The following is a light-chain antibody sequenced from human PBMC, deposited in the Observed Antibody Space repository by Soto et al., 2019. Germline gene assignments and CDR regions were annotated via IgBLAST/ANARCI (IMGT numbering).Light chain of an antibody. Sequence: EIVLTQSPATLSLSPGERATLSCGASQSVSRNLAWYQQKPGQAPRLLIYDASTRATGIPDRFSGGGSGTEFTLTISSLQSEDFVVYYCQQYNSWPPITFGQGTRLEIK. J-gene: IGKJ5*01. V-gene: IGKV3-15*01. CDR2: DAS. CDR3: QQYNSWPPIT. CDR1: QSVSRN.